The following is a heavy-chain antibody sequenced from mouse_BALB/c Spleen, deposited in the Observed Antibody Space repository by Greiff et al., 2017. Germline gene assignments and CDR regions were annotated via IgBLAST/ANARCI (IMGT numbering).Heavy chain of an antibody. CDR2: ISDGGSYT. V-gene: IGHV5-4*02. CDR3: ARGGYGSSYYAMDY. D-gene: IGHD1-1*01. Sequence: EVKLVESGGGLVKPGGSLKLSCAASGFTFSDYYMYWVRQTPEKRLEWVATISDGGSYTYYPDSVKGRFTISRDNAKNNLYLQMSSLKSEDTAMYYCARGGYGSSYYAMDYWGQGTSVTVSS. J-gene: IGHJ4*01. CDR1: GFTFSDYY.